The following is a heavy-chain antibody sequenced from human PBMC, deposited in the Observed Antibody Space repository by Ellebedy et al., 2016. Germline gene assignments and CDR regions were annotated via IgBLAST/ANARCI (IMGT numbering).Heavy chain of an antibody. CDR3: ARGAAVLVGRFGGARDDY. J-gene: IGHJ4*02. D-gene: IGHD3-3*01. CDR1: GYTFTSYG. CDR2: ISAYNGNT. V-gene: IGHV1-18*01. Sequence: ASVKVSXKASGYTFTSYGISWVRQAPGQGLEGMGWISAYNGNTNYAQKLQGRVTMTTDTSTSTAYMELRSLRSDDTAVYYCARGAAVLVGRFGGARDDYWGQGTLVTVSS.